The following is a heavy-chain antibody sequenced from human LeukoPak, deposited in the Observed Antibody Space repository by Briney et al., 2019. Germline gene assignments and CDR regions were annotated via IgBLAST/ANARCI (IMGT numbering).Heavy chain of an antibody. Sequence: VASVXVSFXASGGTFSSYAISWVRQAPGQGLEWXXXXXXXFGTANYAQKFQGRVTITADESTSTAYMELSSLRSEDTAVYYCARGRASSWYWKGNWFDPWGQGTLVTVSS. CDR3: ARGRASSWYWKGNWFDP. D-gene: IGHD6-13*01. J-gene: IGHJ5*02. CDR2: XXXXFGTA. V-gene: IGHV1-69*01. CDR1: GGTFSSYA.